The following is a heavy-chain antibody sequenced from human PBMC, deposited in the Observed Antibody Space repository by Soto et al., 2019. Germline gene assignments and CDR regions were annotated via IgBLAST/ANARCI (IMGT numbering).Heavy chain of an antibody. V-gene: IGHV3-53*01. D-gene: IGHD2-21*01. CDR1: GFTVISKY. J-gene: IGHJ4*02. CDR2: IYSGGST. Sequence: WWSLRLSCAAYGFTVISKYISWFRQAPGKGLEWVSVIYSGGSTYYADSVKGRFTISRDNSKNTLYLQMNSLRAEDTAVYYCAREYCGGDCYGYWGQGTLVTVSS. CDR3: AREYCGGDCYGY.